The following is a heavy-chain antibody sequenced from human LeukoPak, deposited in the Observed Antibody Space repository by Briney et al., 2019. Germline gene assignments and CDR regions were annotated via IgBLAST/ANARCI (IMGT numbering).Heavy chain of an antibody. V-gene: IGHV1-69*05. CDR3: ARDGLRYYYGSGSYYNLGY. J-gene: IGHJ4*02. D-gene: IGHD3-10*01. Sequence: SVKVCCKASGGTFSSYAISWVRQAPGQGLEWMGRIIPIFGTANYAQKFQGRVTITTDESTSTAYMELSSLRSEDTAVYYCARDGLRYYYGSGSYYNLGYWGQGTLVTVSS. CDR1: GGTFSSYA. CDR2: IIPIFGTA.